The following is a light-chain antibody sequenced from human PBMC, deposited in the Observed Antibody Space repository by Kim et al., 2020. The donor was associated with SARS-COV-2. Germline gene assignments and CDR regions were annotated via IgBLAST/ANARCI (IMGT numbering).Light chain of an antibody. V-gene: IGLV2-14*03. Sequence: TISCTGTSSDVGGYNSVSWYQHHPGKAPTLMIYDVSKRPSGVSNRFSGSKSGNTASLPISGLQAEDAANYYCSSYTSSSTWVFGGGTKLTVL. J-gene: IGLJ3*02. CDR2: DVS. CDR3: SSYTSSSTWV. CDR1: SSDVGGYNS.